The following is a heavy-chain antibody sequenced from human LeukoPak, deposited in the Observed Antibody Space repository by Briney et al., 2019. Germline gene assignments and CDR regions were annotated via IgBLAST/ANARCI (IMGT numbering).Heavy chain of an antibody. CDR1: GGSISSSSYY. Sequence: SETLSLTCTVSGGSISSSSYYWGWLRQPPGKGLEWIGSIYHSGSTNYNPSLKSRVTISVDKSKNQFSLKLSSVTAADTAVYYCARENYDILTGYYSGVDYWGQGTLVTVSS. CDR2: IYHSGST. V-gene: IGHV4-39*07. J-gene: IGHJ4*02. D-gene: IGHD3-9*01. CDR3: ARENYDILTGYYSGVDY.